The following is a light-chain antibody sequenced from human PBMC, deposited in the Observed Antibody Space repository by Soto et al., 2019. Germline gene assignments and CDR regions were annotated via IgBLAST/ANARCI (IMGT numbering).Light chain of an antibody. CDR2: GAS. CDR3: QQFRGLT. Sequence: EIVLTQSPGTLSLSPGERATLSCRASQSVSSSYLAWYQQKPGQAPRLLIYGASSRATGIPDRFSGSGSGTDFPLTISRLEPEDFAVYYCQQFRGLTFGGGTKVDIK. CDR1: QSVSSSY. V-gene: IGKV3-20*01. J-gene: IGKJ4*01.